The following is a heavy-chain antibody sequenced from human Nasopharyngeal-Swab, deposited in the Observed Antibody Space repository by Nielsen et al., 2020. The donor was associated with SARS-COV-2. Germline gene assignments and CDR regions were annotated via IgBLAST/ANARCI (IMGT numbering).Heavy chain of an antibody. J-gene: IGHJ4*02. Sequence: GESLKISCAASGFTFSDYYMSWIRQAPGKGLEWVSYISSSSSYTNYADSVKGRFTISRDNAKNSLYLQMNSLRAEDTAVYYCARHLLPRGYYFDYWGQGTLVTVSS. D-gene: IGHD1-26*01. V-gene: IGHV3-11*06. CDR3: ARHLLPRGYYFDY. CDR2: ISSSSSYT. CDR1: GFTFSDYY.